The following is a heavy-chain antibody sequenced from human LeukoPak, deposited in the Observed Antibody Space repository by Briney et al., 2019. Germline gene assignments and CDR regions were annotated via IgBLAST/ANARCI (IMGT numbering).Heavy chain of an antibody. D-gene: IGHD5-18*01. V-gene: IGHV3-30*18. CDR1: VFTFSSYG. Sequence: GGSLRLSCAASVFTFSSYGMHWVLQAPGKGLEWVAVISYDGSNKYYADSVKGRFTISRDKSKNTLYLQMNRLRAEDTAVYYCAKWRERGYSYGYPPSYFDYWGQGTLVTVSS. CDR2: ISYDGSNK. CDR3: AKWRERGYSYGYPPSYFDY. J-gene: IGHJ4*02.